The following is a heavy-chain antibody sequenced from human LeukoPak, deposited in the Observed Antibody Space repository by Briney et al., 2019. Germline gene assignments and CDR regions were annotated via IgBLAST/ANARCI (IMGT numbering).Heavy chain of an antibody. CDR1: GYTFISYG. V-gene: IGHV1-18*01. Sequence: ASVKVSCKASGYTFISYGISWVRQAPGQRIEWMGWISPYNGNTKYAQKFQGRVTVTTDTSTTTAYMDLRSLRSDDTAVYYCTRDHLAADGSDAFDIWGQGTMVTVSS. CDR3: TRDHLAADGSDAFDI. CDR2: ISPYNGNT. D-gene: IGHD6-13*01. J-gene: IGHJ3*02.